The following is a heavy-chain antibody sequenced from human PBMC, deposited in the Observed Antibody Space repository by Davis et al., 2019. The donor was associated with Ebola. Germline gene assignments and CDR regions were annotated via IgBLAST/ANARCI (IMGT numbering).Heavy chain of an antibody. D-gene: IGHD3-22*01. CDR1: GGTFSSYT. CDR3: ARETYYYDSSGYYYADFDY. V-gene: IGHV1-69*04. CDR2: IIPILGIA. J-gene: IGHJ4*02. Sequence: SVKVSCKASGGTFSSYTISWVRQAPGQGLEWMGRIIPILGIANYAQKFQGRVTITADKSTSTAYMELSSLRSEDTAVYYCARETYYYDSSGYYYADFDYWGQGTLVTVSS.